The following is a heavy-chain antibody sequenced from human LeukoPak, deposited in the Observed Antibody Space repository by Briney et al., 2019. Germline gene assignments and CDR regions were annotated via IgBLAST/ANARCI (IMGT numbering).Heavy chain of an antibody. V-gene: IGHV4-59*12. CDR1: GGSISSYY. J-gene: IGHJ3*02. CDR3: ARAATVVTPNDAFDI. CDR2: IYYSGST. D-gene: IGHD4-23*01. Sequence: MPSETLSLTCTVSGGSISSYYWSWIRQPPGKGLEWIGYIYYSGSTNYNPSLKSRVTISVDTSKNQFSLKLSSVTAADTAVYYCARAATVVTPNDAFDIWGQGTMVTVSS.